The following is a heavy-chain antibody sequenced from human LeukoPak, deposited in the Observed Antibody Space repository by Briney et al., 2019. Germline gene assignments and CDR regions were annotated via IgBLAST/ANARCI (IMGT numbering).Heavy chain of an antibody. CDR3: ARDVGWVGATNYMDV. CDR2: ISGSGGST. J-gene: IGHJ6*03. V-gene: IGHV3-23*01. Sequence: GGSLRLSCAASGFTFSSYAMSWVRQAPGKGLEWVSAISGSGGSTYYADSVKGRFTISRDNAKNSLYLQMNSLRAEDTAVYYCARDVGWVGATNYMDVWGKGTTVTVSS. D-gene: IGHD1-26*01. CDR1: GFTFSSYA.